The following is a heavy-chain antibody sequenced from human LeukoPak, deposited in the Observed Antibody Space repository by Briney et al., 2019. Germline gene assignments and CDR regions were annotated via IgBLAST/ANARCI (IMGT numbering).Heavy chain of an antibody. D-gene: IGHD3-10*01. CDR2: IYYSGST. CDR3: AREVLEVGELSSFDY. J-gene: IGHJ4*02. CDR1: GGSISSGDYY. V-gene: IGHV4-30-4*08. Sequence: SETLSLTCTVSGGSISSGDYYWSWIRRPPGKGLEWIGYIYYSGSTYYNPSLKSRVTISVDTSKNQFSLKLSSVTAADTAVYYCAREVLEVGELSSFDYWGQGTLVTVSS.